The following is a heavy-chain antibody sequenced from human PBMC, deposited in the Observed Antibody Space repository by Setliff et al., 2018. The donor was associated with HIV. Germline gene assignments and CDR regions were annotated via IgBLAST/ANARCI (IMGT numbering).Heavy chain of an antibody. J-gene: IGHJ6*03. CDR3: ARDLGRNSGTYWGYYSYNYMDV. D-gene: IGHD1-26*01. CDR2: IKSKANGETT. V-gene: IGHV3-15*01. Sequence: PGGSLRLSCVASGFTFSDYYMIWIRQAPGQGLEWVSRIKSKANGETTDYAAPVKGRFTISRDDSKTTLYLQMNSLRAEGTAMYYCARDLGRNSGTYWGYYSYNYMDVWGKGTSVTVSS. CDR1: GFTFSDYY.